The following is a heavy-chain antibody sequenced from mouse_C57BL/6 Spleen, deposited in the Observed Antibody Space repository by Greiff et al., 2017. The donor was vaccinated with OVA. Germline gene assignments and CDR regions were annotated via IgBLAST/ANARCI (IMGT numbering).Heavy chain of an antibody. CDR3: ARSGDRPYAMDY. D-gene: IGHD2-14*01. V-gene: IGHV1-82*01. CDR1: GYAFSSSW. CDR2: IYPGDGDT. Sequence: VKLMESGPELVKPGASVKLSCKASGYAFSSSWMNWVKQRPGKGLEWIGRIYPGDGDTNYNGKFKGKATLTADKSSSTAYMQLSSLTSEDSAVYFCARSGDRPYAMDYWGQGTSVTVAS. J-gene: IGHJ4*01.